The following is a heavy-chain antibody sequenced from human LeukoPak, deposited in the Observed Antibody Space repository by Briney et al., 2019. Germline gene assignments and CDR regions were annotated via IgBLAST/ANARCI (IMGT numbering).Heavy chain of an antibody. Sequence: GASVKVSCKASEYTFTNHYMHWVRQAPGQGLEWMGIIYPGDSDTRYSPSFQGQVTISADKSISTAYLQWSSLKASDTAMYYCARHSSGYGDYDWFDPWGQGTLVTVSS. J-gene: IGHJ5*02. CDR2: IYPGDSDT. V-gene: IGHV5-51*01. D-gene: IGHD4-17*01. CDR1: EYTFTNHY. CDR3: ARHSSGYGDYDWFDP.